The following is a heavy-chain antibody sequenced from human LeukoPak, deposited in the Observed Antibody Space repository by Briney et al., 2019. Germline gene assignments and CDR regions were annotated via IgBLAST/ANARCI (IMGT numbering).Heavy chain of an antibody. V-gene: IGHV1-18*01. D-gene: IGHD4-17*01. CDR2: ISPYNGNT. J-gene: IGHJ5*02. Sequence: ASVKLSCKASGYTFTSYGINWVRQAPGPGLEWMGWISPYNGNTKYAEKIQRRVTITTDTSTSTAYMELSSLSSDDTAVYYCARDQRGYGDTRGASKWIDPWGQGTLVTVSS. CDR1: GYTFTSYG. CDR3: ARDQRGYGDTRGASKWIDP.